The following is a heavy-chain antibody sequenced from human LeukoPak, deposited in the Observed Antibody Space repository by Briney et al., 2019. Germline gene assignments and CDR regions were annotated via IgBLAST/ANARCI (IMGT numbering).Heavy chain of an antibody. CDR1: GFTFSSYG. J-gene: IGHJ6*03. Sequence: GGSLRLSCAASGFTFSSYGMHWVRQAPGKGLEWVAFIRYDGSNKYYADSVKGRFTISRDNSKNTLYLQMNSLRAEDTAVYYCARASTYYDILTGLRTTYYYYYYMDVWGKGTTVTISS. CDR3: ARASTYYDILTGLRTTYYYYYYMDV. CDR2: IRYDGSNK. V-gene: IGHV3-30*02. D-gene: IGHD3-9*01.